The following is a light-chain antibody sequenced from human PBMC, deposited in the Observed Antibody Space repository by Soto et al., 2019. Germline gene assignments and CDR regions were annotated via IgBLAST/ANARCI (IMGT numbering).Light chain of an antibody. CDR3: QESFSFFRT. CDR1: QSISSY. J-gene: IGKJ2*01. Sequence: DLQLTQSPSSLSASVGDRVTITCRASQSISSYLNWYQQKPGKAPKLLIYAASSLQSGVPSRFSGSGSGTDFTLTISSLQPEDFATFYCQESFSFFRTFGQGTNLEIK. V-gene: IGKV1-39*01. CDR2: AAS.